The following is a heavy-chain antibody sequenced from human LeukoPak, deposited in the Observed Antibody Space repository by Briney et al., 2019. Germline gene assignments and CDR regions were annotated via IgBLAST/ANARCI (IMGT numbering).Heavy chain of an antibody. V-gene: IGHV3-7*01. Sequence: GGSLRLSCAASGFIFSSYWMTWVRQAPRKGLEWVATIKYDGNEKFYLNSLTGRFTISRDNAKNSLFLQMNGLTADDTALYYCVRESFSRGDFNWGQGTLVSVSS. D-gene: IGHD3-16*02. CDR1: GFIFSSYW. J-gene: IGHJ4*02. CDR3: VRESFSRGDFN. CDR2: IKYDGNEK.